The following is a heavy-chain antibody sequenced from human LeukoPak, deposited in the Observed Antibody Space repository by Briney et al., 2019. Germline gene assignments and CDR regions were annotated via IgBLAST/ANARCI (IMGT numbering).Heavy chain of an antibody. D-gene: IGHD2-2*01. Sequence: ASVKVSCKASGYTFTSYYMHWVRQAPGQGLEWMGIINPSGGSTSYAQKFQGRVTMTRDTSTSTVYMELSSLRSEDTAVYYCARSSAVVPDENAFDIWGQGTMVTVSS. J-gene: IGHJ3*02. V-gene: IGHV1-46*01. CDR2: INPSGGST. CDR3: ARSSAVVPDENAFDI. CDR1: GYTFTSYY.